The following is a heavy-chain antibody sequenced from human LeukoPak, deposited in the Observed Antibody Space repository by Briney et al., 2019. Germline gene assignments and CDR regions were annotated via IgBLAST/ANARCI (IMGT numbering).Heavy chain of an antibody. CDR2: ISSSYHI. CDR1: GFSFSDCG. V-gene: IGHV3-69-1*01. CDR3: ARKGDRDCSSTRCYGGSLDY. J-gene: IGHJ4*02. Sequence: GGSLRLSCAASGFSFSDCGMNWVRQAPGKGLEWVSSISSSYHIYYADSVKGRFTISRDNAKNSLYLQMNSLRAEDTAVYYCARKGDRDCSSTRCYGGSLDYWGQGTLVTVSS. D-gene: IGHD2-2*01.